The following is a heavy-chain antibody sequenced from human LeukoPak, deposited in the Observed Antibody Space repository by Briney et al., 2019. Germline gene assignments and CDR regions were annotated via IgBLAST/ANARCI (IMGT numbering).Heavy chain of an antibody. Sequence: SETLSLTCAVYGGSFSGYYWSWIRQPPGKGLEWIGEINHSGSTNYNPSLKSRVTISVDTSKNQFSLKLSSVTAADTAVYYCASPLHRWSRPYYYGMDVWGQGTTVTVSS. CDR1: GGSFSGYY. CDR2: INHSGST. D-gene: IGHD6-13*01. CDR3: ASPLHRWSRPYYYGMDV. J-gene: IGHJ6*02. V-gene: IGHV4-34*01.